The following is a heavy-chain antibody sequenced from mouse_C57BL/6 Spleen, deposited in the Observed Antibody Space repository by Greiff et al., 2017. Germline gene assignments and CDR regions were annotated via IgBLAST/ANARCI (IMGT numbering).Heavy chain of an antibody. Sequence: EVQVVESGGGLVKPGGSLKLSCAASGFTFSSYAMSWVRQTPEKRLEWVATISDGGSYTYYPDNVKGRFTISRDNAKNNLYLQMSHLKSEDTAMYYCAMKQLRPDGFAYWGQGTLVTVSA. J-gene: IGHJ3*01. CDR2: ISDGGSYT. V-gene: IGHV5-4*01. CDR1: GFTFSSYA. CDR3: AMKQLRPDGFAY. D-gene: IGHD3-2*02.